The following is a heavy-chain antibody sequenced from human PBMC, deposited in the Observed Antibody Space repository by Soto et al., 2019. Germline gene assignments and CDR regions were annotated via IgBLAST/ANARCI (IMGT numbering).Heavy chain of an antibody. V-gene: IGHV3-23*01. Sequence: XGCLRLSCPASGLTLSSYWMTWVRLAPGRGLDYVSAISPSGDRTWYADSVKGRFTISRDNSKNTLYLQMNGLRAEDTAIYYCAKTTRGVDRGDWYFDVWGRGTLVTVSS. CDR3: AKTTRGVDRGDWYFDV. J-gene: IGHJ2*01. D-gene: IGHD3-10*01. CDR2: ISPSGDRT. CDR1: GLTLSSYW.